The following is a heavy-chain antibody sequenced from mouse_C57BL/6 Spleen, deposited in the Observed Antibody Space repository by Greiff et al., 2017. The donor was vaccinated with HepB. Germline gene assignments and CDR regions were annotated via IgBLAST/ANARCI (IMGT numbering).Heavy chain of an antibody. CDR1: GFTFSSYA. CDR3: ASLYPRNYFDY. CDR2: ISDGGSYT. V-gene: IGHV5-4*01. Sequence: EVQLVESGGGLVKPGGSLKLSCAASGFTFSSYAMSWVRQTPEKRLEWVATISDGGSYTYYPDNVKGRFTISRDNAKNNLYLQMSHLKSEDTAMYYCASLYPRNYFDYWGQGTTLTVSS. J-gene: IGHJ2*01. D-gene: IGHD2-1*01.